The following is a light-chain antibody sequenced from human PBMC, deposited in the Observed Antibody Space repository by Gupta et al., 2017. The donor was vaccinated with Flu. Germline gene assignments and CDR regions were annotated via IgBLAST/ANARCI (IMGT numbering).Light chain of an antibody. Sequence: GKTAKASCEGSNFGRQPVHWCQQKPGQAPVLVVSDDSDRPSVISERISGSTSGNTATLTISRVEVGDDADYYCQVWDSASDHCVFGGGTKLTVL. J-gene: IGLJ3*02. CDR2: DDS. V-gene: IGLV3-21*03. CDR3: QVWDSASDHCV. CDR1: NFGRQP.